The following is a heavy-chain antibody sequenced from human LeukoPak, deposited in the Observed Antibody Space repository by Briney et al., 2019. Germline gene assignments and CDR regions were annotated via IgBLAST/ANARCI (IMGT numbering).Heavy chain of an antibody. V-gene: IGHV4-59*08. CDR2: IYYSGST. CDR1: GGSISSYY. CDR3: ARQTTALYSSSPGWFDP. D-gene: IGHD6-13*01. J-gene: IGHJ5*02. Sequence: SETLSLTCTVSGGSISSYYWSWIRQPPGKGLEWIGYIYYSGSTNYNPSLKSRVTISVDTSKNQLSLKLSSVTAADTAVYYCARQTTALYSSSPGWFDPWGQGTLVTVSS.